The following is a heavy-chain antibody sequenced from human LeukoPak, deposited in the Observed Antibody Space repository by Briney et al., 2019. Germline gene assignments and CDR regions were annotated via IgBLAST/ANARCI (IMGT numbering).Heavy chain of an antibody. Sequence: GGSLRLSCAASRFTFSTYSMNWVRQAPGRGLEWVSYISSSSTNIYYKDSVKGRFTISRDNAKNSLYLHMTSLRAEDTDVYYCVRNDGDNAFDIWGQGTMVIVSS. CDR1: RFTFSTYS. D-gene: IGHD4-17*01. V-gene: IGHV3-48*01. J-gene: IGHJ3*02. CDR2: ISSSSTNI. CDR3: VRNDGDNAFDI.